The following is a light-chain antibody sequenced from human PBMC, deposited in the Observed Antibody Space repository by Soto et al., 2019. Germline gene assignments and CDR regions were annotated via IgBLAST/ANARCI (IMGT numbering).Light chain of an antibody. Sequence: DVVMTQSPLTLPVTLGQPASISCTSIQSLVYSDGNTYLNWYHKRPGQSPRSLIYKVSNRDSGVPDRFSGSGSGTDFKLKISRVEAEDVGVYYCMQGTHWTYTFGQGTRREIK. CDR2: KVS. V-gene: IGKV2-30*01. J-gene: IGKJ5*01. CDR3: MQGTHWTYT. CDR1: QSLVYSDGNTY.